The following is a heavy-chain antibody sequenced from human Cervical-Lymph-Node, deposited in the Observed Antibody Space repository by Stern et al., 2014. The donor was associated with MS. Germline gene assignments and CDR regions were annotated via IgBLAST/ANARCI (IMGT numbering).Heavy chain of an antibody. D-gene: IGHD6-19*01. CDR1: GGTFSNYA. Sequence: VQLVESGTVVKTPGSSVKVSCKASGGTFSNYAISWVRQAPGPGLEWMGGIIPIFGTANFAQKFQGRVTITADESTSTAYMELSSLRSEDTAVYYCATHVGLSSGWYRYWGQGTLVTVSS. CDR3: ATHVGLSSGWYRY. CDR2: IIPIFGTA. J-gene: IGHJ4*02. V-gene: IGHV1-69*01.